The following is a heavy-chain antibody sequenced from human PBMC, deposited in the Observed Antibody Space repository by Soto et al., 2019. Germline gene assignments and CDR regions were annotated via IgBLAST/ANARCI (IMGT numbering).Heavy chain of an antibody. Sequence: QVQLVQSGAEVKKPGSSAKVSCKASGGTFSSYAISWVRQAPGQGLEWMGGIIPIFGTANYAQKFQGRVTIPADESTSTAYMELSSLRSEDTAVYYCARDRNYYDSSGYYRGGWFDPWGQGTLVTVSS. J-gene: IGHJ5*02. CDR3: ARDRNYYDSSGYYRGGWFDP. D-gene: IGHD3-22*01. CDR2: IIPIFGTA. V-gene: IGHV1-69*01. CDR1: GGTFSSYA.